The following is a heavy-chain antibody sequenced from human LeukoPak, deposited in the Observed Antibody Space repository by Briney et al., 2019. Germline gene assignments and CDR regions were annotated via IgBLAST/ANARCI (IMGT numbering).Heavy chain of an antibody. CDR3: AREALSSVDY. V-gene: IGHV3-21*01. Sequence: GGSLRLSCAASGFTFRTYTMHWVRQAPGKGLEWVSSISSSSYIYYADSLKGRLTISRDNAKNSLFLQMNSLRAEDTAVYYCAREALSSVDYWGQGTLVTVSS. CDR2: ISSSSYI. CDR1: GFTFRTYT. J-gene: IGHJ4*02. D-gene: IGHD2-8*01.